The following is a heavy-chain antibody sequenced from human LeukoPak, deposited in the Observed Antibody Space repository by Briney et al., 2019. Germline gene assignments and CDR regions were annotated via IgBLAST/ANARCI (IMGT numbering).Heavy chain of an antibody. J-gene: IGHJ4*02. CDR2: ISGSGDST. V-gene: IGHV3-23*01. CDR1: GFTFSSYA. Sequence: QPGGSLRLSCAASGFTFSSYAMSWVRQAPEKGLEWVSAISGSGDSTYYGDSVKGRFTISRDNSKNTLYLQMNSLRAEDTAVYYCAKTRPLDSSSWSHGDYWGQGTLVTVSS. CDR3: AKTRPLDSSSWSHGDY. D-gene: IGHD6-13*01.